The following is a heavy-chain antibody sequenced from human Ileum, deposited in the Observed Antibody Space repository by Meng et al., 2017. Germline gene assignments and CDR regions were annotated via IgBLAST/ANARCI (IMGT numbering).Heavy chain of an antibody. D-gene: IGHD7-27*01. Sequence: QVQLQGWGPGLVRPSATLSLTCTVSVGSVSSAGYQWGWIRQPPGKGLEWIGYASTNYNPSLKSRVTISLDTSKNQFSLKLSSVTAADTAVYYCARDHWGSLDYWGQGILVTVSS. CDR2: AST. V-gene: IGHV4-61*08. CDR1: VGSVSSAGYQ. CDR3: ARDHWGSLDY. J-gene: IGHJ4*02.